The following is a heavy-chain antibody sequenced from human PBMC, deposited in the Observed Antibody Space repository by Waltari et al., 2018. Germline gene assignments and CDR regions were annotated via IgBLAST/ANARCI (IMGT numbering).Heavy chain of an antibody. D-gene: IGHD3-16*02. V-gene: IGHV1-69*12. CDR1: GGTFSSYA. CDR3: ARGLSNYYDYIWGSYRGPTDY. Sequence: QVQLVQSGAEVKKPGSSVKVSCKASGGTFSSYAISWVRQAPGQGLEWMGGIIPIFGTANYAQKFQGRVTITADESTSTAYMELSSLRSEDTAVYYCARGLSNYYDYIWGSYRGPTDYWGQGTLVTVSS. CDR2: IIPIFGTA. J-gene: IGHJ4*02.